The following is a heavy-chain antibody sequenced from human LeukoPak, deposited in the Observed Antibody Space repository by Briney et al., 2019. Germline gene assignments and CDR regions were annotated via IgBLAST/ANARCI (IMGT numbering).Heavy chain of an antibody. J-gene: IGHJ4*02. V-gene: IGHV1-46*01. D-gene: IGHD2-8*01. CDR1: GYTFTSYY. CDR3: ARELRDIVLMVYALGSFDY. CDR2: INPSGGST. Sequence: ASVKVSCKASGYTFTSYYMHWVRQAPGQGLEWMGIINPSGGSTIYAQKFQGRVTMTRDMSTSTVYMELSSLRSEDTAVYYCARELRDIVLMVYALGSFDYWGQGTLVTVSS.